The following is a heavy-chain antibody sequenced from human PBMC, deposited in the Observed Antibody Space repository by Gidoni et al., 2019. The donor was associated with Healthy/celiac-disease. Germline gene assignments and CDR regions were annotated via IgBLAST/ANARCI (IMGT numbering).Heavy chain of an antibody. CDR1: GGSFSGYY. V-gene: IGHV4-34*01. CDR2: INHSGST. J-gene: IGHJ4*02. D-gene: IGHD5-12*01. CDR3: ARGSNRWLLGY. Sequence: QVQLQQWGAGLLKPSETLSLTCAVYGGSFSGYYWSWIRQPPGKGLEWIGEINHSGSTNYNPSLKSRVTISVDTSKNQFSLKLSSVTAADTAVYYCARGSNRWLLGYWGQGTLVTVSS.